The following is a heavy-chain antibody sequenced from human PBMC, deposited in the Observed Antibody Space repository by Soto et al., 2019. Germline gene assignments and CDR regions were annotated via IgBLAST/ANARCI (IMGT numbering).Heavy chain of an antibody. D-gene: IGHD3-10*01. V-gene: IGHV4-39*01. CDR3: ARLYGSGTYYTEDY. Sequence: QLQLQEPGPGLVKPSETLSLTCTVSGGSIIPSSYYWGWIRQPPGKGLEWIGRVDYSGSTYYNPSLKSRVIISVDTSKNQFSLKLSSVTAADTAVYYCARLYGSGTYYTEDYWAQGTLVTVSS. J-gene: IGHJ4*02. CDR1: GGSIIPSSYY. CDR2: VDYSGST.